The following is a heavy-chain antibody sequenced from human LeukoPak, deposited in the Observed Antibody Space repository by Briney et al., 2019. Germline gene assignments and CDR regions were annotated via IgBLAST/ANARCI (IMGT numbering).Heavy chain of an antibody. Sequence: GRSLRLSCAASGFTFSSYGMHWVRQAPGKGLEWVAVISYDGSNKYYADSVKGRFTISRDNSKNTLYLQMNSLRAEDTAVYYWAKDTYGDPYYFDYWGQGTLVTVPP. V-gene: IGHV3-30*18. CDR1: GFTFSSYG. J-gene: IGHJ4*02. CDR3: AKDTYGDPYYFDY. D-gene: IGHD4-17*01. CDR2: ISYDGSNK.